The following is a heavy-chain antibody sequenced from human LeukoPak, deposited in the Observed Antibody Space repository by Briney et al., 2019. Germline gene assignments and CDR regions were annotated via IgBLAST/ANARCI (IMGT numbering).Heavy chain of an antibody. Sequence: SETLTLTCTVSGGSISGYYWSWIRQPPGKGLQFIGYIHYTGSTNYNPSLESRVTLSVDTSKNQFSLKLSSVITADAAVYYCAGAPNWSYFDYWGQGTLVTVSS. CDR2: IHYTGST. V-gene: IGHV4-59*01. CDR3: AGAPNWSYFDY. J-gene: IGHJ4*02. CDR1: GGSISGYY. D-gene: IGHD1-20*01.